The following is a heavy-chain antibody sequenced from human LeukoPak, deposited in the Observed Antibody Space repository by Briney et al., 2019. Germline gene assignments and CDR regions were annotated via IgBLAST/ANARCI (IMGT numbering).Heavy chain of an antibody. CDR3: ARGGLRYFDWLLRDNWFDP. D-gene: IGHD3-9*01. V-gene: IGHV4-34*01. CDR2: INHSGST. CDR1: GGSFSGYY. Sequence: SETLSLTCAVYGGSFSGYYWSWIRQPPGKGLEWIGEINHSGSTNYNPPLKSRVTISVDTSKNQFSLKLSSVTAADTAVYYCARGGLRYFDWLLRDNWFDPWGQGTLVTVSS. J-gene: IGHJ5*02.